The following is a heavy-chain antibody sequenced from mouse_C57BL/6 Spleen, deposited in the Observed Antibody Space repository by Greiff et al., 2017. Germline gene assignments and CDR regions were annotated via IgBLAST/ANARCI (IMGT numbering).Heavy chain of an antibody. CDR3: ASRWHFDV. J-gene: IGHJ1*03. CDR1: GYAFSSYW. V-gene: IGHV1-80*01. Sequence: VQLQQSGAELVKPGASVKISCKASGYAFSSYWMNWVKQRPGKGLEWIGQIYPGDGDTNYNGKFKGKATLTADKSSITAYMPLSRLAPEDAAVFFWASRWHFDVWGTGTTVTVSS. CDR2: IYPGDGDT.